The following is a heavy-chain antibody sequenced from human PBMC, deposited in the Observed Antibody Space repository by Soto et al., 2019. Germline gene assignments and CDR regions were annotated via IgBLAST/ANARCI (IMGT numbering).Heavy chain of an antibody. V-gene: IGHV1-8*01. CDR2: MNPNSGNT. CDR3: ARLGRYCISTSCYPDA. Sequence: ASVTVSWQAAGYGITSYDINWVRQATRQGLEWMGWMNPNSGNTGYAQKFQGRVTMTRNTSISTAYMELSSLRSEDTAVYYCARLGRYCISTSCYPDAWGQGTLVTSPQ. CDR1: GYGITSYD. J-gene: IGHJ5*02. D-gene: IGHD2-2*01.